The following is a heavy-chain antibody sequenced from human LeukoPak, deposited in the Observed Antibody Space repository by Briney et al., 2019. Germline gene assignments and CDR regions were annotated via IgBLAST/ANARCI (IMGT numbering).Heavy chain of an antibody. Sequence: GESLKISCKGSGYSFTNYWIGWVRQMPGKGLEWMGIIYPGDSETRYSPSFQGQVTISADKSISTAYLQWSSLKASDTAMYYCARPNYYDSSGYYPWNAFDIWGQGTMVTVSS. V-gene: IGHV5-51*01. CDR3: ARPNYYDSSGYYPWNAFDI. J-gene: IGHJ3*02. CDR1: GYSFTNYW. CDR2: IYPGDSET. D-gene: IGHD3-22*01.